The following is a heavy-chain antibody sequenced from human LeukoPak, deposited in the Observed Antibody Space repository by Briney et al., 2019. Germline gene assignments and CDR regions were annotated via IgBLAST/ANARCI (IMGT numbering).Heavy chain of an antibody. D-gene: IGHD2-2*01. V-gene: IGHV3-74*01. J-gene: IGHJ6*02. CDR1: GFTFSSYW. CDR2: INSDGSST. CDR3: AKASFLVPAALTLYYYYGMDV. Sequence: PGGSLRLSCAASGFTFSSYWMHWVRQAPGKGLVWVSRINSDGSSTSYADSVKGRFTISRDNAKNTLYLQMNSLRAEDTAVYYCAKASFLVPAALTLYYYYGMDVWGQGTTVTVSS.